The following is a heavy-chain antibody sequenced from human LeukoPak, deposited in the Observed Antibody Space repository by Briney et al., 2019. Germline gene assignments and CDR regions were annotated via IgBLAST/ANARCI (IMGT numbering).Heavy chain of an antibody. V-gene: IGHV3-23*01. CDR1: GFTFSSYA. Sequence: PGGSLRLSCAASGFTFSSYAMSWVRQAPGKGLEWVSAISGRGGSTYYADSVKGRFTISRDNSKNTLYLQMNSLRAEDTAVYYCAKVGELYGSGSYYVDYWGQGTLVTVSS. CDR2: ISGRGGST. J-gene: IGHJ4*02. D-gene: IGHD3-10*01. CDR3: AKVGELYGSGSYYVDY.